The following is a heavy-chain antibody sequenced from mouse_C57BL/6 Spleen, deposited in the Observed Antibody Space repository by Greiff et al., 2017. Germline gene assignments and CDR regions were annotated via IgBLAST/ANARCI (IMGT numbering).Heavy chain of an antibody. CDR3: ARGGATVPFAY. V-gene: IGHV1-59*01. J-gene: IGHJ3*01. CDR2: IDPSDSYT. D-gene: IGHD1-1*01. Sequence: QVQLQQPGAELVRPGTSVKLSCKASGYTFPSYWMHWVKQRPGQGLEWIGVIDPSDSYTNYNQKFKGKATLTVDTSSSTAYMQLSSLTSEDSAVYYCARGGATVPFAYWGQGTLVTVSA. CDR1: GYTFPSYW.